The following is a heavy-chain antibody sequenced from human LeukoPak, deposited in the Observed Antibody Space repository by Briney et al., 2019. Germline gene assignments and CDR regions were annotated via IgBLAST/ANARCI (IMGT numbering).Heavy chain of an antibody. J-gene: IGHJ4*02. Sequence: GGSLRLSCAASGLIFSNYWMHWVRHAPGKGLVWVSRINRDGSSTSYADSVKGRFTISRDNAKNTLCLQMNSLRAEDTAVYYCARGGGYSYGSFDYWGQGTLVTVSS. D-gene: IGHD5-18*01. V-gene: IGHV3-74*01. CDR3: ARGGGYSYGSFDY. CDR2: INRDGSST. CDR1: GLIFSNYW.